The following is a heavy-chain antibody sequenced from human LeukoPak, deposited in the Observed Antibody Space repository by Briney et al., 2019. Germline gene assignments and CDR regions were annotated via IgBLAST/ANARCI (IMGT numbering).Heavy chain of an antibody. V-gene: IGHV3-7*03. D-gene: IGHD3-22*01. CDR1: GFTFSNYW. CDR2: IKEDGTEK. CDR3: ARDANYYDSSGYPAPGAFDI. Sequence: GGSLRLSCAASGFTFSNYWMGWVRQPPGKGLQWVANIKEDGTEKYYVDSVKGRFTISRDNAKNSLYLQMNSLRAEDTAVYYCARDANYYDSSGYPAPGAFDIWGQGTMVTVSS. J-gene: IGHJ3*02.